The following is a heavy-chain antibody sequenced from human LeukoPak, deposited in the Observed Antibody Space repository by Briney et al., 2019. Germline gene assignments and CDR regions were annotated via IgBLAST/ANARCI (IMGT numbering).Heavy chain of an antibody. CDR1: GFTFKDYY. J-gene: IGHJ6*02. V-gene: IGHV3-11*06. Sequence: GGSLRLSCAGSGFTFKDYYLNWIRQAPGKGLEWVSYISGGSTYANYANSVKGRFTISRDNARNSLFLQMNSLTAEDTAIYYCARSLISAVIGMDVWGQGTAVTVSS. CDR3: ARSLISAVIGMDV. CDR2: ISGGSTYA. D-gene: IGHD3-3*01.